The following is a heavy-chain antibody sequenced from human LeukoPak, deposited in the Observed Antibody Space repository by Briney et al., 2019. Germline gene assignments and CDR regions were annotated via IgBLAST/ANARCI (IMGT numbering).Heavy chain of an antibody. Sequence: GGSLRLSYAASKFTFSNYGMHWVRQAPGKGLEWVAVISSDGSNKYYADSVKGRFTISRDNSKNTLYLQMNSLRAEDTAVYYCAKCPSGVLRYFAPIDYWGQGTLVTVSS. CDR2: ISSDGSNK. CDR3: AKCPSGVLRYFAPIDY. J-gene: IGHJ4*02. CDR1: KFTFSNYG. D-gene: IGHD3-9*01. V-gene: IGHV3-30*18.